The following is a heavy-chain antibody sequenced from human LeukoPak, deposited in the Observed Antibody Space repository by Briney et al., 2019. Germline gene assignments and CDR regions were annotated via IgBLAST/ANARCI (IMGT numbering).Heavy chain of an antibody. D-gene: IGHD3-22*01. CDR2: IYYSGST. Sequence: NTSETLSLTCTVSGGSVSSGSYYWRWIRQPPGKGLGWIGYIYYSGSTNYNPSLKSRVTISVDTSKNQFSLKLSSVTAADTAVYYCARDRSWNYDSSGYYYVIGAFDIWGQGTMVTVSS. CDR1: GGSVSSGSYY. CDR3: ARDRSWNYDSSGYYYVIGAFDI. V-gene: IGHV4-61*01. J-gene: IGHJ3*02.